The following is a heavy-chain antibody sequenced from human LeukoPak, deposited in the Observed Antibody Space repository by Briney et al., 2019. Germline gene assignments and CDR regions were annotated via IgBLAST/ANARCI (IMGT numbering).Heavy chain of an antibody. CDR1: GFIFSNYW. J-gene: IGHJ4*02. Sequence: GGSLRLSCEASGFIFSNYWMAWVRQAPGKGLEWVAIISYDGSNEYYADSVKGRFTISRDNSKNTLYLQMNSLRAADTAVYYCARGNYYDSSVAYWGQGTLVTVSS. D-gene: IGHD3-22*01. CDR3: ARGNYYDSSVAY. V-gene: IGHV3-30*03. CDR2: ISYDGSNE.